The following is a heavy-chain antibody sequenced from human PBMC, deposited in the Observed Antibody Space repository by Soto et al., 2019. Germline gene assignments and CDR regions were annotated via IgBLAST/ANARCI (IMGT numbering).Heavy chain of an antibody. CDR1: GGSISSGGYY. V-gene: IGHV4-31*03. CDR3: ARLPPNRVYWFDP. J-gene: IGHJ5*02. D-gene: IGHD6-6*01. Sequence: SETLSLTCTVSGGSISSGGYYWSWIRQHPGKGLECIGYIYYSGSTYYNPSLKSRLTISIDRSKNQFSLNLNSVTAADTAVYYCARLPPNRVYWFDPWGQGALVTAPQ. CDR2: IYYSGST.